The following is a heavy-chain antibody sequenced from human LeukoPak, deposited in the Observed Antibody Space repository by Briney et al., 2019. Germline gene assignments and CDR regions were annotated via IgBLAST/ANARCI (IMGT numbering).Heavy chain of an antibody. CDR1: GFTFSSYV. J-gene: IGHJ4*02. V-gene: IGHV3-30*18. Sequence: GGSLRLSCAASGFTFSSYVMSWVRQAPGKGLDWVAVISNDGSKKYYADSVKGRFTISRDNSKNTLSLQVSSLRTEDTAVYYCAKDRYSYAFEYSDSWGQGTLVTVSS. CDR2: ISNDGSKK. D-gene: IGHD5-18*01. CDR3: AKDRYSYAFEYSDS.